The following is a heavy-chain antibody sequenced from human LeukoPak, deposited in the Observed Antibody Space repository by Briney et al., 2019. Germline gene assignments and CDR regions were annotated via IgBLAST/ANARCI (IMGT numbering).Heavy chain of an antibody. J-gene: IGHJ4*02. CDR2: IYYSGST. V-gene: IGHV4-59*08. CDR1: GGSISSYY. D-gene: IGHD6-19*01. Sequence: SETLSLTCTVSGGSISSYYWSWIRQPPGKGLEWIGYIYYSGSTNYNPSLKSRVTISVDTSKNQFSLKLSSVTAADTAVYYCARHSGGWYGVFDYWGQGTLVTVSS. CDR3: ARHSGGWYGVFDY.